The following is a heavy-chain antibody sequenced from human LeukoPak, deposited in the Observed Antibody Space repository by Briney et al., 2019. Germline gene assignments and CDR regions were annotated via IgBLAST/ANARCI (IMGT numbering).Heavy chain of an antibody. V-gene: IGHV2-5*02. J-gene: IGHJ5*02. CDR1: GFSLNTSGVN. CDR2: IYWDDDK. D-gene: IGHD6-6*01. Sequence: SGPTLVKPTQTLTLTCTFSGFSLNTSGVNVGWIRQPPGKALEWLALIYWDDDKRYSPSLKSRLTVTKDTSKNQVVLTMTNMDPVDTATYYCAHRGSSSRFGWFDPWGQGTLVTVSS. CDR3: AHRGSSSRFGWFDP.